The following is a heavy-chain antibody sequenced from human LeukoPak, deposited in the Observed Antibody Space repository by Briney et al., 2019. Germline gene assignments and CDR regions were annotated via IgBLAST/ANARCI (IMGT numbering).Heavy chain of an antibody. CDR2: MNPNSGNT. D-gene: IGHD3-22*01. V-gene: IGHV1-8*01. CDR1: GYTFTSYD. Sequence: ASVKVSCKASGYTFTSYDINWVRQATGQGLEWMGWMNPNSGNTGYAQKFQGRVTMTRNTSISTAYMELSSLRAEDTAVYYCARGGKRRGITLIVATSTPRDAFDIWGQGTMVTVSS. CDR3: ARGGKRRGITLIVATSTPRDAFDI. J-gene: IGHJ3*02.